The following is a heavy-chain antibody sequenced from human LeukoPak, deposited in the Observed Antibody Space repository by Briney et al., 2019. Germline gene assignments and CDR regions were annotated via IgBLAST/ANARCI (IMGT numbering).Heavy chain of an antibody. Sequence: SETLSLTCTVSGDSISSYYWSWIRQPPGKGLEWIGYIYYSGSTNYNPSLKSRATISVDTSKNQFSLKLSSVTAADTAVYYCARAIVVAGSYYYYGMDDWGQGTTVTVSS. CDR1: GDSISSYY. CDR3: ARAIVVAGSYYYYGMDD. V-gene: IGHV4-59*01. D-gene: IGHD6-19*01. CDR2: IYYSGST. J-gene: IGHJ6*02.